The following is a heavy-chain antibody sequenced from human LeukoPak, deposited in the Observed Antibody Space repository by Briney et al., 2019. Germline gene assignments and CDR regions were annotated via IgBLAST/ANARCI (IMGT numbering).Heavy chain of an antibody. Sequence: ASVKVSCKASGYTFTGYYMHWVRQAPGQGLEWMGWINPSGGSTSYAQKFQGRVTMTRDVSTSTVYMELSSLRSEDTAVYYCARDLAGYMDVWGKGTTVTVSS. CDR1: GYTFTGYY. CDR2: INPSGGST. D-gene: IGHD3-16*01. J-gene: IGHJ6*03. V-gene: IGHV1-46*01. CDR3: ARDLAGYMDV.